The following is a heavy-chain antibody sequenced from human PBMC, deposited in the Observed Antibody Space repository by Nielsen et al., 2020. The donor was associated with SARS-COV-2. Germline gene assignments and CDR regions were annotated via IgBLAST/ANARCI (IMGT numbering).Heavy chain of an antibody. Sequence: GGSLRLSCAASGFTFGDYYMSWIRQAPGKGLEWVSYISSSSSYTNYADSVKGRFTISRDNAKNSLYLQMNSLRAEDTAVYYCALILTGYYFPYWGQGTLVTVSS. V-gene: IGHV3-11*03. J-gene: IGHJ4*02. CDR3: ALILTGYYFPY. CDR2: ISSSSSYT. D-gene: IGHD3-9*01. CDR1: GFTFGDYY.